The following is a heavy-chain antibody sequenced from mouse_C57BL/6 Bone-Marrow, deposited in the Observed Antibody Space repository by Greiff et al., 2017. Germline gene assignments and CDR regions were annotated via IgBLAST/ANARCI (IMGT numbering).Heavy chain of an antibody. Sequence: QVQLQQSGAELARPGASVKLSCKASGYTFPSYGLSWVKQRTGQGLEWIGEIYPRSCNTYYNEKFKGKATLTADTSSSTAYMELLSLTSADSAVYFCARSHYYGSSFDYWGQGTTLTVAS. J-gene: IGHJ2*01. D-gene: IGHD1-1*01. CDR1: GYTFPSYG. CDR3: ARSHYYGSSFDY. CDR2: IYPRSCNT. V-gene: IGHV1-81*01.